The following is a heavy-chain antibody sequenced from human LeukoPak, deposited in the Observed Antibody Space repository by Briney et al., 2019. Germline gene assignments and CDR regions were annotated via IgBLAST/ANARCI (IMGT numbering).Heavy chain of an antibody. CDR2: INPSGGST. CDR1: GGTFSSYA. CDR3: AREGQQLKHFDY. V-gene: IGHV1-46*01. Sequence: ASVKVSCKASGGTFSSYAISWVRQAPGQGLEWMGIINPSGGSTSYAQKFQGRVTTTRDTSTSTVYIELSSLRSEDTAVYYCAREGQQLKHFDYWGQGTLVTVSS. J-gene: IGHJ4*02. D-gene: IGHD1-1*01.